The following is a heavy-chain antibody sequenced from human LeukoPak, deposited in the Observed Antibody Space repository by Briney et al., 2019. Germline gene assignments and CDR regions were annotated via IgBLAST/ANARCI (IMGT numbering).Heavy chain of an antibody. CDR2: INHSGST. V-gene: IGHV4-34*01. CDR3: ARMAPGLIAARRRWFDY. Sequence: SETLSLTCAVYGGSFSGYYWSWIRQPPGKGLEWIGEINHSGSTNYNPSLKSRVTISVDTSKNQFSLKLSSVTAADTAVYYCARMAPGLIAARRRWFDYWGQETWSPSPQ. D-gene: IGHD6-6*01. CDR1: GGSFSGYY. J-gene: IGHJ4*01.